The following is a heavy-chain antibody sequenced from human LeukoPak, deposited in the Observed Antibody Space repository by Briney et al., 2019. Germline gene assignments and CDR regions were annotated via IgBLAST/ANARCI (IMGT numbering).Heavy chain of an antibody. CDR2: INPNSGGT. J-gene: IGHJ4*02. V-gene: IGHV1-2*02. D-gene: IGHD4-17*01. CDR1: GYTFTGYY. Sequence: ASVKVSCKASGYTFTGYYMHWVRQTPGQALEWMGWINPNSGGTNYAQKFQGRVTMTRDTSISTAYMELSRLRSDDTAVYYCASVSTVTKLFDYWGQGTLVTVSS. CDR3: ASVSTVTKLFDY.